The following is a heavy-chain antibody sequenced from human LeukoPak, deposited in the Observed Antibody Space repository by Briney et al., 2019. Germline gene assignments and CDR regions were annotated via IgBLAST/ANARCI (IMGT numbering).Heavy chain of an antibody. J-gene: IGHJ4*02. D-gene: IGHD6-13*01. CDR3: AKQKPYSSSWLYFDY. CDR2: ISYDGSNK. V-gene: IGHV3-30*18. CDR1: GFTFSSYG. Sequence: HPGGSLRLSCAASGFTFSSYGMHWVRQAPGKGLEWVAVISYDGSNKYYADSVKGRFTISRDNSKNTLYLQMNSLRAEDTAVYYCAKQKPYSSSWLYFDYWGQGTLVTVSS.